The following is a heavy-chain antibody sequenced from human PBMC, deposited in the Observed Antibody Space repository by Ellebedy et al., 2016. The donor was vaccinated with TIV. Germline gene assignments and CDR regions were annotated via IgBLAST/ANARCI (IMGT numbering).Heavy chain of an antibody. CDR1: GFTLSNSG. V-gene: IGHV3-48*01. Sequence: GGSLRLXCAVSGFTLSNSGMTWVRQAPGTGLEWVSHISISGTTLYYADSVRGRFTISRDNAKYSLYLRMNSLRADDTAMYYCARVDRVSHARDVWGQGAPATVSS. CDR2: ISISGTTL. CDR3: ARVDRVSHARDV. J-gene: IGHJ6*02. D-gene: IGHD1-14*01.